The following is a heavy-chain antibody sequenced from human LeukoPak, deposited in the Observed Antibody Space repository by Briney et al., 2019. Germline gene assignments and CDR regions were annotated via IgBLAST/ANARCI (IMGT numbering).Heavy chain of an antibody. CDR3: ARDQVVPAAQGWFDP. Sequence: ASVKVSCKASGGTFSSYAISWVRQAPGQGLEWMGRIIPILGIANYAQKFQGRVTITADKSTSTAYMELSSLRSDDTAVYYCARDQVVPAAQGWFDPWGQGTLVTVSS. D-gene: IGHD2-2*01. J-gene: IGHJ5*02. CDR1: GGTFSSYA. V-gene: IGHV1-69*04. CDR2: IIPILGIA.